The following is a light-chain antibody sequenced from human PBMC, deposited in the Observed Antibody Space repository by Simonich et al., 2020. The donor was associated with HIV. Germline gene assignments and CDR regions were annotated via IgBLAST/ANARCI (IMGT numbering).Light chain of an antibody. CDR3: ETWDINTRV. Sequence: QPVLTQPPSASASLGASVTLTCTLSSGYSNYIIAWHQQQPGKAPRYCMKLEGSGYYNKGSGVPARFSGSSSGADRHLTISNLQSEDEADYYCETWDINTRVFGGGTKLTVL. V-gene: IGLV4-60*03. CDR1: SGYSNYI. CDR2: LEGSGYY. J-gene: IGLJ3*02.